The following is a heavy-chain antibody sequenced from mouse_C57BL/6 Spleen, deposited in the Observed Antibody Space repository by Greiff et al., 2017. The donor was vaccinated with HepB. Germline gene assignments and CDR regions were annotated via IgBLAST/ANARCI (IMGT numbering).Heavy chain of an antibody. CDR2: IDTNSGGT. V-gene: IGHV1-72*01. Sequence: VQLQQPGAELVKPGASVKLSCKASGYTFTSYWMHWVKQRPGRGLEWIGRIDTNSGGTKYNEKFKSKATLTVDKTSSTAYVQLSRLTSEDSAVYYCARSVYEGYWEIDYWGQGTTLTVSS. D-gene: IGHD2-3*01. CDR1: GYTFTSYW. CDR3: ARSVYEGYWEIDY. J-gene: IGHJ2*01.